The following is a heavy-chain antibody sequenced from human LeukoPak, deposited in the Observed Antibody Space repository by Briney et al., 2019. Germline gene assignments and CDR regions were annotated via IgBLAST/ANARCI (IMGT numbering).Heavy chain of an antibody. D-gene: IGHD2-21*02. J-gene: IGHJ4*02. CDR3: ARNGRYCGGDWYIRSDY. CDR1: GYSFTSYW. CDR2: IYPGDSDT. V-gene: IGHV5-51*01. Sequence: GASLKISSKGSGYSFTSYWIGWVRQMPGKGLEWMGIIYPGDSDTRYSPSSQGQVTISADNSISTAYLQWSGRKASDTAMYYCARNGRYCGGDWYIRSDYWGQGTLVSVSS.